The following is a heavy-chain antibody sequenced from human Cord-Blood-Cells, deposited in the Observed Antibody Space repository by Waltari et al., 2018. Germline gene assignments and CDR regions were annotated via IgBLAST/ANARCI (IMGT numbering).Heavy chain of an antibody. V-gene: IGHV3-48*03. CDR1: GFTVSSYE. CDR3: ARDGVLLWFGELFDY. D-gene: IGHD3-10*01. CDR2: ISSSGSTI. J-gene: IGHJ4*02. Sequence: EVQLVESGGGLVQPGGSLRLSCAASGFTVSSYEMNWVRQAPGKGLECVSYISSSGSTIYYADSVKGRFTISRDNAKNSLYLQMNSLRAEDTAVYYCARDGVLLWFGELFDYWGQGTLVTVSS.